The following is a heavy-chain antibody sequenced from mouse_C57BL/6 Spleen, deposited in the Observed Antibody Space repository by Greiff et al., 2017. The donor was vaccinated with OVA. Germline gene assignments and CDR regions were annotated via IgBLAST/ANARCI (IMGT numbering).Heavy chain of an antibody. J-gene: IGHJ1*03. D-gene: IGHD1-1*01. CDR3: ARGDGSSYRWYFDV. Sequence: QVQLQQPGAELVKPGASVKLSCKASGYTFTSYWMQWVKQRPGQGLEWIGEIDPSDSYTNSNQKFKGKATLTVDTSSSTAYMQLSSLTSEDSAVYYCARGDGSSYRWYFDVWGTGTTVTVSS. CDR2: IDPSDSYT. V-gene: IGHV1-50*01. CDR1: GYTFTSYW.